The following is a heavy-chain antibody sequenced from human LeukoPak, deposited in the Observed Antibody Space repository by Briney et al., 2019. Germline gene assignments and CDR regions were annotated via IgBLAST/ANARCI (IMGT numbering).Heavy chain of an antibody. CDR1: GFTFSSYS. CDR3: TKGSVLTIFGMAWHAFDI. D-gene: IGHD3-3*01. V-gene: IGHV3-21*04. J-gene: IGHJ3*02. Sequence: GGSLRLSCAASGFTFSSYSMNWVHQAPGKGLEWVSSISSSSSYIYYADSVKGRFTVSRDNSKNTLYLQMNSLRAEDAAIYYCTKGSVLTIFGMAWHAFDIWGQGTMVTVSP. CDR2: ISSSSSYI.